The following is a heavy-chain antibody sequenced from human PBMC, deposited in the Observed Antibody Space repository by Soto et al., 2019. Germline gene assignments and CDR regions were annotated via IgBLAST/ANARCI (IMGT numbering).Heavy chain of an antibody. CDR1: GFTFSSYA. J-gene: IGHJ4*02. CDR2: ISGSGGRT. V-gene: IGHV3-23*01. Sequence: GGSLRLSCAASGFTFSSYAMSWVRQAPGKGLEWVSAISGSGGRTYYADSVKDRFTISRDNSRNTLYLHMDSLRAEDTAVYYCARGRGSTGYLGREHYFDYWGQGTLVTVSS. D-gene: IGHD3-16*01. CDR3: ARGRGSTGYLGREHYFDY.